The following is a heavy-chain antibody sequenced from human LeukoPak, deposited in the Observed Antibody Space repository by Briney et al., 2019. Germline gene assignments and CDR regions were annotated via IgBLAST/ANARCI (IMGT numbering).Heavy chain of an antibody. CDR1: GFTFSDYD. Sequence: GGSLRLSCAASGFTFSDYDMHWVRQATGKGLEWVSAIGTAGDTYYTGSVKGQFTTSRENAKNSLYLQMNSLRAGDTAVYYCARVAKERVGGVYYFDYWGQGTLVTVSS. J-gene: IGHJ4*02. V-gene: IGHV3-13*01. D-gene: IGHD1-1*01. CDR2: IGTAGDT. CDR3: ARVAKERVGGVYYFDY.